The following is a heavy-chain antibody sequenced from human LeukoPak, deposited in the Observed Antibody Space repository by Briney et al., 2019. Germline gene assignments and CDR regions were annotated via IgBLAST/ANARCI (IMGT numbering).Heavy chain of an antibody. Sequence: GGSLRLSFAASGFAFSRYAMSWVRQASGKGLEWVSAISDRGVTTYYADSVKGRFTISRDNSKNTLYLQMNSLRADDTAVYYCAKEKTAVKTPGIDYWGQGTLVTVSS. V-gene: IGHV3-23*01. D-gene: IGHD4-23*01. CDR2: ISDRGVTT. CDR3: AKEKTAVKTPGIDY. CDR1: GFAFSRYA. J-gene: IGHJ4*02.